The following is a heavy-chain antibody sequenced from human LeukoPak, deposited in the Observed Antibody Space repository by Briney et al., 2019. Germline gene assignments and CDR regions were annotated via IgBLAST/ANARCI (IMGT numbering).Heavy chain of an antibody. D-gene: IGHD2-2*01. V-gene: IGHV3-23*01. J-gene: IGHJ4*01. CDR1: GFSFNSYA. CDR3: AKDSSAWYFYFDS. CDR2: ISAKGDTQ. Sequence: PGGSLRLSCEGSGFSFNSYALHWVRQAPGKGVEWVPGISAKGDTQYYADSVKGRFTISRDNSKNTVYLDMKSLRVEETAIYYCAKDSSAWYFYFDSWGQGTLVTVSS.